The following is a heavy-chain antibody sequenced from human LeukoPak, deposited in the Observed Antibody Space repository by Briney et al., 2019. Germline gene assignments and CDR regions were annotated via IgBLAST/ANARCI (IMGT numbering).Heavy chain of an antibody. CDR1: LTTFEVG. V-gene: IGHV2-5*01. J-gene: IGHJ6*02. D-gene: IGHD1-7*01. CDR3: ARQELLGDDSSYFALDV. Sequence: QTLTLTCNFSLTTFEVGVAWIRPPPGQALAWLALIYGTGDKRFSSSLKNRLSISMDTAQNQVVLTMAEVDPVDTATYFCARQELLGDDSSYFALDVWGPGSTVSVSS. CDR2: IYGTGDK.